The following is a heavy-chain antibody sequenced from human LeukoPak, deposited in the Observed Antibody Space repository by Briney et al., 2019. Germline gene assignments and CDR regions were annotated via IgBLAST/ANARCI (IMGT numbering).Heavy chain of an antibody. D-gene: IGHD1-1*01. J-gene: IGHJ4*02. CDR3: APRRITGNYRY. Sequence: GGSLRLSCAASGFTFSSYGMHWVRQAPGKGLEWVAVISYDGSNKYYADSVKGRFTISRDNSKNTLYLQMNSLRAEDTALYYCAPRRITGNYRYWGQGTLVTVSS. CDR2: ISYDGSNK. CDR1: GFTFSSYG. V-gene: IGHV3-30*03.